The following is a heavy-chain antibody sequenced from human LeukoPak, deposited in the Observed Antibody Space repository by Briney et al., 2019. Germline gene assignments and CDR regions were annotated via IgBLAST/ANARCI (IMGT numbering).Heavy chain of an antibody. CDR2: ISGSGGST. CDR3: AKEFYQLLLPAGMDV. J-gene: IGHJ6*02. D-gene: IGHD2-15*01. V-gene: IGHV3-23*01. CDR1: GFTFSSYG. Sequence: GGSLRLSCAASGFTFSSYGMHWVRQAPGKGLEWVSAISGSGGSTYYADSVKGRFTISRDNSKNTLYLQMNSLRAEDTAVYYCAKEFYQLLLPAGMDVWGQGTTVTVSS.